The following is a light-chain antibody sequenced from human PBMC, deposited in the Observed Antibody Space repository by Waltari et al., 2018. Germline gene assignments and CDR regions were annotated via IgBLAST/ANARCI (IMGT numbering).Light chain of an antibody. CDR3: QQSYDTPRT. J-gene: IGKJ1*01. V-gene: IGKV1-39*01. CDR1: QYNSTD. Sequence: DFQLTQTTSSLSASVGDRVTITGRVSQYNSTDLNWYQQKPGEGPKLLIYAASTLQSGVPSRFSGSGSWTDCTFTISSLQLEDFATYYCQQSYDTPRTFGQGTKVEVK. CDR2: AAS.